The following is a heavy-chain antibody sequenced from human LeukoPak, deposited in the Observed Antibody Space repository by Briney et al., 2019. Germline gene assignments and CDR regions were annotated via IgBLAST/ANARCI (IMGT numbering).Heavy chain of an antibody. CDR3: ARVRYNFNVSYGMDV. J-gene: IGHJ6*02. D-gene: IGHD3-9*01. CDR1: GFTLSSCA. Sequence: AGGSLRLSCAASGFTLSSCAMRWVRQAPGKGLEWVSSLSVSGNNTYYADSVKGRFSVSRDNSKNTLFLLMNSLGADDTAVYYCARVRYNFNVSYGMDVWGQGTTVTVSS. CDR2: LSVSGNNT. V-gene: IGHV3-23*01.